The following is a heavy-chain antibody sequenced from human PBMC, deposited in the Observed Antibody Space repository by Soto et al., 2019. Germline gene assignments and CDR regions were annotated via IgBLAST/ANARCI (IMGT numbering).Heavy chain of an antibody. CDR2: INHSGST. J-gene: IGHJ6*02. Sequence: QVQLQQWGAGLLKPSETLSLTCAVYGGSFSGYYWSWIRQPPGKGLEWIGEINHSGSTNYNPSLKSRVTRSVDTSKNQFSLKLSSVTAADTAVYYCARDRRYGMDVWGQGTTVTVSS. CDR3: ARDRRYGMDV. CDR1: GGSFSGYY. V-gene: IGHV4-34*01.